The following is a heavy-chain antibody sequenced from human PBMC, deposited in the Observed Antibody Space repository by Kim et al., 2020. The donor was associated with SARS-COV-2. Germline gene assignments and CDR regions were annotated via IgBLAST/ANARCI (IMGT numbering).Heavy chain of an antibody. D-gene: IGHD2-2*01. CDR2: IYYSGST. V-gene: IGHV4-39*07. J-gene: IGHJ4*02. CDR1: GGSISSSSYY. Sequence: SETLSLTCTVSGGSISSSSYYWGWIRQPPGKGLEWIGSIYYSGSTYYNPSLKSRVTISVDTSKNQFSLKLSSVTAADTAVYYCARVVWDIVVVPAARRLYYFDSWGQGTLVTVSS. CDR3: ARVVWDIVVVPAARRLYYFDS.